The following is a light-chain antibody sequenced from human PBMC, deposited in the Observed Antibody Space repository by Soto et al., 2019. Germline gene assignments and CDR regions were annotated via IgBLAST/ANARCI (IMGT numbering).Light chain of an antibody. CDR1: SSDIGGYDY. CDR3: TSYASSSPHVV. J-gene: IGLJ2*01. CDR2: DVN. Sequence: QSALTQPASVSGSPGQSITISCTGTSSDIGGYDYVYWYQQHPGKAPKLIIYDVNNRPSGVSNRFSGSKSGNTASLTISGLQADDEADYYCTSYASSSPHVVFGGGTKLTVL. V-gene: IGLV2-14*01.